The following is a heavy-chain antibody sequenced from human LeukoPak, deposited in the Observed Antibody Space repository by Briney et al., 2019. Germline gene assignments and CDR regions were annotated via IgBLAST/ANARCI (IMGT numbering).Heavy chain of an antibody. Sequence: SETLCLTCTVSVGSISSYYWSWVRQPPRKGLEWGGDIYYSGSTNYNPSLKSRVTISVDTTKNQCSLKLSSAASADTAVYYSARNSGITAAATDGDAFDIWGQGTMVTVSS. CDR3: ARNSGITAAATDGDAFDI. J-gene: IGHJ3*02. V-gene: IGHV4-59*01. CDR1: VGSISSYY. CDR2: IYYSGST. D-gene: IGHD6-13*01.